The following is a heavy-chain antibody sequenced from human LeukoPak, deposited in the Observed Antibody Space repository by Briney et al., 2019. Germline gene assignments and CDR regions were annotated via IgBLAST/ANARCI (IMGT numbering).Heavy chain of an antibody. V-gene: IGHV4-39*01. CDR3: ARHSVWLRERDGGENSFYP. CDR2: IYYSGST. CDR1: GGTISSSIYY. D-gene: IGHD5-12*01. J-gene: IGHJ5*02. Sequence: SETLSRTCTVSGGTISSSIYYWGWIRQPPGKGLEWIGSIYYSGSTYYNPSLKSRVTISVDTSKNQFSLKLSSVTAADTAVYYCARHSVWLRERDGGENSFYPWGQGTLVTVSS.